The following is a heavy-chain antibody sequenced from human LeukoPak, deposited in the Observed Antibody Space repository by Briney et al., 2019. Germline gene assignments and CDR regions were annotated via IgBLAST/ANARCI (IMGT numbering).Heavy chain of an antibody. V-gene: IGHV1-24*01. CDR1: GYTLTELS. CDR3: ATGRGDDFWSGAKSFDY. CDR2: FDPEDGET. D-gene: IGHD3-3*01. J-gene: IGHJ4*02. Sequence: ASVKVSCKVSGYTLTELSMHWVRQAPGKGLEWMGGFDPEDGETIYAQKFQGRVTMTEDTSTDTAYMELSSLRSEDTAVYYCATGRGDDFWSGAKSFDYWGQGTLVTVSS.